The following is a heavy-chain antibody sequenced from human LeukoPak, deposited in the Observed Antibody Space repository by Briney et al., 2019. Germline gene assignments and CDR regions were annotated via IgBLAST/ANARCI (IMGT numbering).Heavy chain of an antibody. CDR2: ISISGSTI. CDR1: GFTFSSYE. CDR3: AKDTGYSTAYYMDV. Sequence: GGSLRLSCTASGFTFSSYEMNWVRQAPGKGLEWVSYISISGSTIYYADSVRGRFTISRDNSKNTLYLLMTNLRTEDTALYYCAKDTGYSTAYYMDVWGKGTTVTVSS. J-gene: IGHJ6*03. V-gene: IGHV3-48*03. D-gene: IGHD5-24*01.